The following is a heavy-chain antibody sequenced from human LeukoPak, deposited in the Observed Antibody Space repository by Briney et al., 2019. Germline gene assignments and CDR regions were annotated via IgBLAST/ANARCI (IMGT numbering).Heavy chain of an antibody. D-gene: IGHD6-19*01. V-gene: IGHV3-48*02. CDR3: AREAVAGNYFDN. CDR1: GFIFSRYS. J-gene: IGHJ4*02. CDR2: IGSSSSTI. Sequence: GGSLRLSCAASGFIFSRYSMNWARQAPGKGLEWVSYIGSSSSTIHYADSVKGRFTISRDNAKNSLYLQMNSLRDEDTAVYYCAREAVAGNYFDNWGQGTQVTVSS.